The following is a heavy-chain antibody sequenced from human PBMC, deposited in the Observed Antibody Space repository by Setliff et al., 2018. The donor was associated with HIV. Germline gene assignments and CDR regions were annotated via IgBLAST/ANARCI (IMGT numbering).Heavy chain of an antibody. CDR1: GGSISRSTHH. CDR3: AAQDLDLVKYYYMDY. V-gene: IGHV4-39*07. J-gene: IGHJ4*02. CDR2: LSSKGQA. D-gene: IGHD2-21*01. Sequence: LETLSLTCTVSGGSISRSTHHWAWIRQPPGKGLEWIGALSSKGQAYYNPSLKSRVAISIDSSKNLFSLRLDSLTAADTAVYYCAAQDLDLVKYYYMDYWGPGALVTVSS.